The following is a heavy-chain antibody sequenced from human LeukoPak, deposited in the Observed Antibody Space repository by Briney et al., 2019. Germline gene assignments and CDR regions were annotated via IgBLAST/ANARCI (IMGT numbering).Heavy chain of an antibody. CDR2: IYTSGST. Sequence: SETLSLTCTVSGGSISSYYWSWIRQPPGKGLEWIGYIYTSGSTNYNPSLKSRVTISVDTSKNQFSLKLSSVTAADTAVYYCARHIKYCSSTSCYSWFDPWGQGTLVTVSS. V-gene: IGHV4-4*09. CDR1: GGSISSYY. CDR3: ARHIKYCSSTSCYSWFDP. J-gene: IGHJ5*02. D-gene: IGHD2-2*01.